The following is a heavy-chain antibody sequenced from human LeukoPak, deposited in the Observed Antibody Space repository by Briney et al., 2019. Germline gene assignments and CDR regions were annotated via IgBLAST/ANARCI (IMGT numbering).Heavy chain of an antibody. D-gene: IGHD3-22*01. Sequence: PSETLSLTCTVSGGSLSSYYWSWIRQPPGKGLEWIGYIYTSGSTNYNPSLNSRVTILADTSKNQLSLKLSSVTAADTAVYYCARATGNYYDSSGNHLDYWGQGTLVTVSS. CDR1: GGSLSSYY. CDR3: ARATGNYYDSSGNHLDY. CDR2: IYTSGST. J-gene: IGHJ4*02. V-gene: IGHV4-4*09.